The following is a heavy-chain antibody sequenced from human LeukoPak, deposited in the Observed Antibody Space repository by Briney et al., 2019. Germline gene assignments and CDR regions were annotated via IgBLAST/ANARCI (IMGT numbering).Heavy chain of an antibody. V-gene: IGHV3-7*03. D-gene: IGHD5-24*01. CDR1: GFTFSGHW. CDR3: AKVVWLQSRHVPDAFDI. J-gene: IGHJ3*02. Sequence: PGGSLRLSCAASGFTFSGHWMTWVRQAPGKRLEWVANIKEDGSGKFYADSVEGRFTVSRDNAKNPLSLQMNSLRAEDTAVYYCAKVVWLQSRHVPDAFDIWGQGTMVTVSS. CDR2: IKEDGSGK.